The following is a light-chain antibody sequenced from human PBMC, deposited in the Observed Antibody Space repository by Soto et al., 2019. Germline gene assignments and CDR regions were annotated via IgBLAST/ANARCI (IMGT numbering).Light chain of an antibody. Sequence: QAVVTQEPSLTVSPGGTVTLTCGSSTGTVTSGHYPFWFQQKPGQAPKTLIYDTTSRHSWVPARFSASLLGGKAALTLSGAQPEDEADYSCSLSSGGARVFGGGTKVTVL. CDR1: TGTVTSGHY. CDR2: DTT. V-gene: IGLV7-46*01. J-gene: IGLJ3*02. CDR3: SLSSGGARV.